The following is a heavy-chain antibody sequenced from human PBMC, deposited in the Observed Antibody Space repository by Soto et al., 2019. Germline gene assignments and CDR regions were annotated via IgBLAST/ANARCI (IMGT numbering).Heavy chain of an antibody. D-gene: IGHD3-16*02. J-gene: IGHJ4*02. CDR2: INHSGST. CDR3: ARGLVYYDYVWGSYRSRGFFDY. Sequence: PSETLSLTCAVYGGSFGGYYWSWIRQPPGKGLEWIGEINHSGSTNYNPSLKSRVTISVDTSKNQFSLKLSSVTAADTAVYYCARGLVYYDYVWGSYRSRGFFDYWGQGTLVTVSS. V-gene: IGHV4-34*01. CDR1: GGSFGGYY.